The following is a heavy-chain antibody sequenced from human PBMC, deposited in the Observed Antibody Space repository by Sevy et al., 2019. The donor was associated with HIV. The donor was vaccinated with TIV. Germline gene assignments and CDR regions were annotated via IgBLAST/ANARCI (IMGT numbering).Heavy chain of an antibody. Sequence: GGSLRLSCAASGFTFSSYWMSWVRQAPGKGLEWVANIKQEGSEKYYVDSVKGRFTISRDNAKNSLYLQMNSLRAEDTAVYYCARDSPVVPAAIVGRKYYYYGMDVWGQGTTVTVSS. D-gene: IGHD2-2*01. CDR1: GFTFSSYW. V-gene: IGHV3-7*01. CDR2: IKQEGSEK. J-gene: IGHJ6*02. CDR3: ARDSPVVPAAIVGRKYYYYGMDV.